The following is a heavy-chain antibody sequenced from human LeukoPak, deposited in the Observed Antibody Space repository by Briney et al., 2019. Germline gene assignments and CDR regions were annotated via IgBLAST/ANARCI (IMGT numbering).Heavy chain of an antibody. CDR2: IYTSGST. Sequence: SETLSLTCTVSGGSISSYYWSWIRQPTGKGLEWIGRIYTSGSTNYNPSLKSRVTMSVDTSKNQFSLKLSSVTAADTAVYYCARGGNYDFWSGYYRDHYYYYMDAWGKGTTVTVSS. J-gene: IGHJ6*03. V-gene: IGHV4-4*07. CDR1: GGSISSYY. D-gene: IGHD3-3*01. CDR3: ARGGNYDFWSGYYRDHYYYYMDA.